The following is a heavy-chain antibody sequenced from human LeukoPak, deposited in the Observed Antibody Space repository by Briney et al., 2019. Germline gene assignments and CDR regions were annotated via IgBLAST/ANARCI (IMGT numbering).Heavy chain of an antibody. V-gene: IGHV3-21*01. D-gene: IGHD3-22*01. CDR2: ISSSSSYI. J-gene: IGHJ4*02. Sequence: GGSLRLSCAASGFTFSSYGMHWVRQAPGKGLEWVSSISSSSSYIYYADSVKGRFTISRDNSKNTLYLQMNSLRAEDTAVYYCARDPLDSSGSFDYWGQGTLVTVSS. CDR3: ARDPLDSSGSFDY. CDR1: GFTFSSYG.